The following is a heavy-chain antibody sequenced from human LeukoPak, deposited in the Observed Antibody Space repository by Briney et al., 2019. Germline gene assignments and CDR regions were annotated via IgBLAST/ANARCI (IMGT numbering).Heavy chain of an antibody. CDR3: ARVLSS. J-gene: IGHJ5*02. CDR2: ISYDGSNK. D-gene: IGHD2/OR15-2a*01. CDR1: GFTFSSYA. Sequence: PGGSLRLSCAASGFTFSSYAMHWVRQAPGKGLEWVAVISYDGSNKYYADSVKGRFTISRDNSKNTLYLQMNSLKAEDTAVYYCARVLSSWGQGTLVTVSS. V-gene: IGHV3-30*04.